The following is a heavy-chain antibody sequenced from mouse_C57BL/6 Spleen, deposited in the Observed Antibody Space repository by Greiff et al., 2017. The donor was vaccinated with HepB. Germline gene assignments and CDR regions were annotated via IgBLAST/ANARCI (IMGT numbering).Heavy chain of an antibody. CDR3: ARSGYDGYYYAMDY. Sequence: VQLQESGAELVKPGASVKISCKASGYAFSSYWMNWVKQRPGKGLEWIGQIYPGDGDTNYNGKFKGKATLTADKSSSTAYMQLSSLTSEDSAVYFCARSGYDGYYYAMDYWGQGTSVTVSS. D-gene: IGHD2-2*01. J-gene: IGHJ4*01. CDR2: IYPGDGDT. V-gene: IGHV1-80*01. CDR1: GYAFSSYW.